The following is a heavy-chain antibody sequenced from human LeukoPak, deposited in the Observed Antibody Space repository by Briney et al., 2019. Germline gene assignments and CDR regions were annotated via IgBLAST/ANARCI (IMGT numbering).Heavy chain of an antibody. CDR1: DDSISDYY. J-gene: IGHJ1*01. CDR3: ARGSGIHAWNLQH. D-gene: IGHD1-1*01. Sequence: SETLSLTCSVSDDSISDYYWCWIRQSPGRGLEWIGYTRYGGTTSQNPSLKSRVTMSVDTSKNRLSLRLTSVTAADTAVYYCARGSGIHAWNLQHWGQGILVTVSS. V-gene: IGHV4-59*01. CDR2: TRYGGTT.